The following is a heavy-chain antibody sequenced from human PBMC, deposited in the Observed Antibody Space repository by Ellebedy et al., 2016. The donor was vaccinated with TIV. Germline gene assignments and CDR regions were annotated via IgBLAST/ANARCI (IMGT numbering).Heavy chain of an antibody. CDR2: INSDGSDT. CDR3: ARDRGFDSGAYYWFWWFDP. Sequence: GESLKISXAASGFTFSNYWMHWVRQAPGKGLVWLSRINSDGSDTTYADSVEGRFTVSRDNAKNTVYLQMNNLRAEDTAVYYCARDRGFDSGAYYWFWWFDPWGQGTLVTVSS. J-gene: IGHJ5*02. D-gene: IGHD3-22*01. V-gene: IGHV3-74*03. CDR1: GFTFSNYW.